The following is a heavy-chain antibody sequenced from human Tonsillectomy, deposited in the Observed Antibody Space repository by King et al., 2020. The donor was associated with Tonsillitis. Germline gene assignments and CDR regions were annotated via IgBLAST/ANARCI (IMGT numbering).Heavy chain of an antibody. CDR1: GFTFSNYG. D-gene: IGHD3-22*01. J-gene: IGHJ6*02. V-gene: IGHV3-30*18. CDR2: ISYGGSKK. Sequence: VQLVESGGGVVQPGRSLRLSCAASGFTFSNYGMHWVRQAPGKGLEWVAIISYGGSKKYYADSVKGRFTISRDNSNNTLYLQMNSLRVEDTAVYYCAKDLGGSGYYNIYNYYYILDVWGQGTTVTVSS. CDR3: AKDLGGSGYYNIYNYYYILDV.